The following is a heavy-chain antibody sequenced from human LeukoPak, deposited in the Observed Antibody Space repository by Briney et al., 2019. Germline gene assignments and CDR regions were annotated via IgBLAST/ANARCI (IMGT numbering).Heavy chain of an antibody. Sequence: PGGSLRLSCAASGFTFSSYWMYWVRQAPGKGLAWVARINTDGSVSAYPDSVEGRFTISRDNAKNSLYLQMNSLRAEDTAVYYCARNQRRLDYWGQGTLVTVSS. CDR2: INTDGSVS. CDR3: ARNQRRLDY. CDR1: GFTFSSYW. V-gene: IGHV3-74*01. D-gene: IGHD1-14*01. J-gene: IGHJ4*02.